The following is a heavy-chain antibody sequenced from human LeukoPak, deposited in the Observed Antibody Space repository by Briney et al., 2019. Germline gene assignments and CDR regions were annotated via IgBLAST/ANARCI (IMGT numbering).Heavy chain of an antibody. CDR1: GFTFSDYY. D-gene: IGHD2-2*01. J-gene: IGHJ6*02. V-gene: IGHV3-11*04. Sequence: PGGSLRLSCAASGFTFSDYYMSWIRQAPGKGLEWVSYISSSGSTIYYADSVKGRFTISRDNAKNSLYLQMNSLRAEDTAVYYCASHCSSTSCFYYYYGLDVWGQGATVTVSS. CDR3: ASHCSSTSCFYYYYGLDV. CDR2: ISSSGSTI.